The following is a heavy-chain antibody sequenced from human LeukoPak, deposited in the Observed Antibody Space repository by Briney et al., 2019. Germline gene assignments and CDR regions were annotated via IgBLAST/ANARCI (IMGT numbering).Heavy chain of an antibody. D-gene: IGHD2-2*01. CDR1: GGSISSGSYY. Sequence: SETLSLTCTVSGGSISSGSYYWSWIRQPAGKGLEWIGRIYTSGSTNYNPSLKSRVTISVDTSKNQFSLKLSSVTAADTAVYYCARDREYCSSTSCYVSWGQGTLVTVSS. V-gene: IGHV4-61*02. J-gene: IGHJ4*02. CDR3: ARDREYCSSTSCYVS. CDR2: IYTSGST.